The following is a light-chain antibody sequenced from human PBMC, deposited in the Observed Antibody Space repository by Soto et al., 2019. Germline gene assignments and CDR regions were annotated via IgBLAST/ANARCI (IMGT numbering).Light chain of an antibody. Sequence: DIQMTQSPSSLSASVGDRVTITCRASQSISSYLNWYQQKPGKAPKLLIYAASSLQSGVPSRFSGSGSGTDFPIIISSLQPEDFVTYYCQQSYSTPYTFGQGTKLEIK. CDR3: QQSYSTPYT. CDR1: QSISSY. V-gene: IGKV1-39*01. CDR2: AAS. J-gene: IGKJ2*01.